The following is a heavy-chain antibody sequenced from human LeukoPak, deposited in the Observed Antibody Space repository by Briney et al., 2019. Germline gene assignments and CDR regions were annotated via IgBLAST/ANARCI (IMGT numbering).Heavy chain of an antibody. CDR1: GFPFSTYA. J-gene: IGHJ4*02. CDR3: AKIWGTYPYDY. D-gene: IGHD3-16*01. CDR2: ISYDGSDK. V-gene: IGHV3-30*18. Sequence: GGSLRLSSAASGFPFSTYAMHWVRQAPGKGLEWVAVISYDGSDKYYADSVKGRFTISRDNSKNTLYLEMNSLRAEDTAVYYCAKIWGTYPYDYWGQGTLVTVSS.